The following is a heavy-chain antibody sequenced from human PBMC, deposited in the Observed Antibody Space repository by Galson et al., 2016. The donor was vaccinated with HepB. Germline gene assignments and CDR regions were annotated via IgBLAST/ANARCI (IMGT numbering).Heavy chain of an antibody. D-gene: IGHD1-14*01. CDR2: ISSGSGTI. CDR1: GFTFSTYN. CDR3: ATYKIYYCMDV. J-gene: IGHJ6*03. V-gene: IGHV3-48*02. Sequence: SLRLSCAGFGFTFSTYNINWVRQVPGKGLERVSYISSGSGTIYYADSVKGRFTTSRDNARNSLYLQMNSLRDEDTAVYYCATYKIYYCMDVWGKGTTVTVSS.